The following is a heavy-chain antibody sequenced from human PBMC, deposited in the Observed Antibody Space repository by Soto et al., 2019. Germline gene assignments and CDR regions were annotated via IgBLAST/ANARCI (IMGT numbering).Heavy chain of an antibody. CDR3: ARDAPTMVRPKYMDV. CDR1: KYTFSNFW. Sequence: GGSLRLSCAASKYTFSNFWMSWVRQAPGKGLEWMANINQDGSEKYYVDSVKGRFTISRDNAQNSLYLQMNSLRTEDTAVYYCARDAPTMVRPKYMDVWGKGTTVTVSS. CDR2: INQDGSEK. D-gene: IGHD3-10*01. V-gene: IGHV3-7*05. J-gene: IGHJ6*03.